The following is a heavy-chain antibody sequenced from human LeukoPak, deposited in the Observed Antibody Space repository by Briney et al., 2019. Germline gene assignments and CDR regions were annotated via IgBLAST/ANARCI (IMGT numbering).Heavy chain of an antibody. J-gene: IGHJ4*02. Sequence: SETLSLTCAVYGGSFSGYYWSWIRQPPGKGLEWIGSIYYSGSTYYNPSLKSRVTISVDTSKNQFSLKLSSVTAADTAVYYCARHSSGYYFFNYWGQGTLVTVSS. CDR1: GGSFSGYY. V-gene: IGHV4-34*01. CDR3: ARHSSGYYFFNY. D-gene: IGHD3-22*01. CDR2: IYYSGST.